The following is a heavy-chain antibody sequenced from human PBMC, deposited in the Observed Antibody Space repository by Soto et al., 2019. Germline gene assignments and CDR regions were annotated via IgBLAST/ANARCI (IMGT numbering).Heavy chain of an antibody. J-gene: IGHJ4*02. V-gene: IGHV4-31*03. CDR1: GGSISSGGYY. CDR3: ARDGASGKGLDY. Sequence: SETRSLTCTVSGGSISSGGYYWSWIRQHPGKGLEWIGYIYYSGSTYYNPSLKSRVTISVDTSKNQFSLKLSSVTAADTAVYYCARDGASGKGLDYWGQGTLVTVSS. CDR2: IYYSGST. D-gene: IGHD1-26*01.